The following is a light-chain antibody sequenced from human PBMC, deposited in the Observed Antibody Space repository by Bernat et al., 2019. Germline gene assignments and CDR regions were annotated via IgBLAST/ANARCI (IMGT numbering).Light chain of an antibody. CDR2: DAS. Sequence: EIVMTQSPATLSVSPGERATLSCRASQSVNSDIAGYQQKPGQSHRLLSYDASTRATGIPARFSGSGSATEFTLTISSLQSEDFAVYYCQQYGDWPLTFGGGTKVEIK. J-gene: IGKJ4*01. CDR1: QSVNSD. CDR3: QQYGDWPLT. V-gene: IGKV3-15*01.